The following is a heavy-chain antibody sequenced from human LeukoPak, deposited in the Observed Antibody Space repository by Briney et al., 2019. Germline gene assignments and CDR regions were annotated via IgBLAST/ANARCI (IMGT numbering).Heavy chain of an antibody. V-gene: IGHV1-2*02. Sequence: ASVKVSCKASGYTFTGYYMHWVRQAPGQGLEGMGWINPNGGGTSYAQKFQGRVTMTRDTSIRTVYMELSNLRSDDTAMYYCARDRPVGSRDSSGYADYWGQGTLVTVSS. CDR1: GYTFTGYY. D-gene: IGHD3-22*01. J-gene: IGHJ4*02. CDR3: ARDRPVGSRDSSGYADY. CDR2: INPNGGGT.